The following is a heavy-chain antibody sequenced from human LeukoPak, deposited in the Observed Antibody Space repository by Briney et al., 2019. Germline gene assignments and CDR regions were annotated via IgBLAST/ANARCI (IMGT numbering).Heavy chain of an antibody. CDR2: IYYSGST. D-gene: IGHD2-21*02. V-gene: IGHV4-59*08. CDR1: GGSISSYY. Sequence: SETLSLTCTVSGGSISSYYWSWIRQPPGKGLEGIGYIYYSGSTNYNPSLKSRVTISVDTSKNQFSLKLSSVTAADTAVYYCARHQAATAIRYYYYYGMDVWGQGTTVTVSS. J-gene: IGHJ6*02. CDR3: ARHQAATAIRYYYYYGMDV.